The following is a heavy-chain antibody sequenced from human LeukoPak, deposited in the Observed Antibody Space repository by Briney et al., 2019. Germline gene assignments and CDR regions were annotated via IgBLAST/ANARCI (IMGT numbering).Heavy chain of an antibody. CDR2: ISGGGGST. Sequence: GGSLRLSCAASGFTFTTYAMSWVRQASGKGLEWVSAISGGGGSTYYADSVKGRFTISRDNSKNTLYLEMNGLRAEDTAVYYCARARSGSYYSGINWGQGTLVTVSS. V-gene: IGHV3-23*01. CDR3: ARARSGSYYSGIN. CDR1: GFTFTTYA. J-gene: IGHJ4*02. D-gene: IGHD1-26*01.